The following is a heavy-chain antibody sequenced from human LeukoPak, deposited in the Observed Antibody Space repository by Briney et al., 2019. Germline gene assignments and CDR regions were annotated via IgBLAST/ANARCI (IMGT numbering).Heavy chain of an antibody. D-gene: IGHD2-2*01. CDR1: GFTFSSYG. Sequence: GGSLRLSCAASGFTFSSYGMHWVRQAPGKGLEWVAFIRYDGSNKYYADSVKGRFTISRDNSKNTLYLQMNSLRAEDTAVYYCAKLPPSSSTTPGAPYYYYMDVWGKGTTVTVSS. J-gene: IGHJ6*03. V-gene: IGHV3-30*02. CDR3: AKLPPSSSTTPGAPYYYYMDV. CDR2: IRYDGSNK.